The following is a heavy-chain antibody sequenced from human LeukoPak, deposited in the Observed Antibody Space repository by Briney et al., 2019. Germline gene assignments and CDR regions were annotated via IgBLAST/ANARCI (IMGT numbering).Heavy chain of an antibody. V-gene: IGHV4-39*01. D-gene: IGHD4-11*01. CDR1: GDSISNSGYY. CDR3: ARAPFNYYQAFDP. CDR2: IYYSEST. Sequence: SETLSLTCTVSGDSISNSGYYWGCIRQPPGKGLEWLGNIYYSESTYSNQSLKSRVTISVDTSKNEFSLKITSVTAADTAVYYCARAPFNYYQAFDPWGQGTLVTVSA. J-gene: IGHJ5*02.